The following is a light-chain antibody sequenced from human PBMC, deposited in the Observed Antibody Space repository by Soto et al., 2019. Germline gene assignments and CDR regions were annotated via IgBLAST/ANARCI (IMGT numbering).Light chain of an antibody. Sequence: EIVLTQSPGTLSLSPWERATLSCRASQSVSSNLAWYQQKPGQAPRLLIYGASTRATGIPARFSGSGSGTEFTLTISSLQSEDFAVYYCQQYNNWWTFGQGTKVDIK. V-gene: IGKV3-15*01. CDR3: QQYNNWWT. CDR1: QSVSSN. J-gene: IGKJ1*01. CDR2: GAS.